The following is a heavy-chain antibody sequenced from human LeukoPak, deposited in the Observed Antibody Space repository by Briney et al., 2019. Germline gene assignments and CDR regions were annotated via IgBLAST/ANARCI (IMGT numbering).Heavy chain of an antibody. CDR3: ARHVGISF. CDR1: GFTFRNYD. J-gene: IGHJ4*02. D-gene: IGHD7-27*01. Sequence: GGSLRLSCIPSGFTFRNYDMHRVRQAPGKGLEWVANIREDGTEKNYVDSVKGRFTISRDNAKNSLFLQMSNLRDDDTAIYYCARHVGISFWGQGTLVTVSS. V-gene: IGHV3-7*01. CDR2: IREDGTEK.